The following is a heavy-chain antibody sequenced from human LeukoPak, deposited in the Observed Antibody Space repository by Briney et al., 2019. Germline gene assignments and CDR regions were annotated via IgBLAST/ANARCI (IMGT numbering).Heavy chain of an antibody. J-gene: IGHJ4*02. D-gene: IGHD4-11*01. CDR1: GGPIRSYY. V-gene: IGHV4-59*01. CDR2: IFYSGTT. Sequence: SETLSLTCTVSGGPIRSYYWSWIRQPPGKVLEWIGYIFYSGTTNYNPSLKSRITLSVDTSENQFYLRLTSVTAADTAMYYCARVDSNYVFDYWGQGTLVTVSS. CDR3: ARVDSNYVFDY.